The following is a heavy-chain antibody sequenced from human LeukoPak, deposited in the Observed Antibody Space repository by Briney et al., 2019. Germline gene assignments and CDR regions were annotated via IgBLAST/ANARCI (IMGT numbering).Heavy chain of an antibody. V-gene: IGHV4-39*01. D-gene: IGHD3-22*01. CDR3: ASPGGRYYYDSSGYQGVYFDY. Sequence: SETLSLTCTVSGGSISSSSYYWVWIRQPPGKGLEWIGSIYYSGSTYYNPSLKSRVTISVDTSKNQFSLKLSSVTAADTAVYYCASPGGRYYYDSSGYQGVYFDYWGQGTLVAVSS. CDR1: GGSISSSSYY. CDR2: IYYSGST. J-gene: IGHJ4*02.